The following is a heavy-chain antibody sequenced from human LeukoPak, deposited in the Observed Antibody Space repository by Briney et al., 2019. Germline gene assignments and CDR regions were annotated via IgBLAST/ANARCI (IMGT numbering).Heavy chain of an antibody. CDR3: AREVWWALVRLRPYYFDY. V-gene: IGHV4-34*01. J-gene: IGHJ4*02. Sequence: PSETQSLTCAVYGGSFSGYYWSWIRQPPGKGLEWIGEINHSGSTNYNPSLKSRVTISVDTSKNQFSLKLSSVTAADTAVYYCAREVWWALVRLRPYYFDYWAREPWSPSPQ. CDR2: INHSGST. CDR1: GGSFSGYY. D-gene: IGHD1-26*01.